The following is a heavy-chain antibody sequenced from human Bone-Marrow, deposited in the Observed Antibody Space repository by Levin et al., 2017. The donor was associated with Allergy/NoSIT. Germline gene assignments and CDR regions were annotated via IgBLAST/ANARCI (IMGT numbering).Heavy chain of an antibody. J-gene: IGHJ6*03. CDR1: GYTFTSYA. CDR2: INTNTGNP. V-gene: IGHV7-4-1*02. Sequence: ASVKVSCKASGYTFTSYAMNWVRQAPGQGLEWMGWINTNTGNPTYAQGFTGRFVFSLDTSVSTAYLQISSLKAEDTAVYYCARGPAMVQGVIITEYYYYYYMDVWGKGTTVTVSS. CDR3: ARGPAMVQGVIITEYYYYYYMDV. D-gene: IGHD3-10*01.